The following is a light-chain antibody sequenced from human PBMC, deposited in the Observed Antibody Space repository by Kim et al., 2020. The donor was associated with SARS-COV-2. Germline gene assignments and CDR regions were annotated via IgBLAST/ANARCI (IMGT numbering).Light chain of an antibody. CDR2: EVS. CDR1: QSLLHPDGKSY. CDR3: MQSIQPPLT. V-gene: IGKV2D-29*02. Sequence: VVTQTPLSLSVTPGQPASISCKSSQSLLHPDGKSYLYWYLQKSGQSPQLLIYEVSKRFSGVPDRFSGSGSGTDFTLKISRVEAEDGEVYYCMQSIQPPLTFGQGTKLEI. J-gene: IGKJ2*01.